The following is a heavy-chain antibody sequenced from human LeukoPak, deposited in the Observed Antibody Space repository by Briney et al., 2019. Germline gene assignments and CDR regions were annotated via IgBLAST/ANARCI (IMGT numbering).Heavy chain of an antibody. CDR3: ARPYYYYMDV. CDR1: GGSINSRDW. Sequence: SETLSLTCAVSGGSINSRDWWGWVRQPPGKGPEWIGEISLSGNTNYNPSLKSRVTISLDKCKNEFSLKLTAVTAADTAVYYCARPYYYYMDVWGQGSTVTISS. J-gene: IGHJ6*03. V-gene: IGHV4-4*02. CDR2: ISLSGNT.